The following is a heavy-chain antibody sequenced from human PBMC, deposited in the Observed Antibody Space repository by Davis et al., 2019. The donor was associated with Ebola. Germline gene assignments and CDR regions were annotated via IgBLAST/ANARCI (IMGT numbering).Heavy chain of an antibody. J-gene: IGHJ4*02. CDR1: GFPFSSYS. Sequence: SLNIPCAASGFPFSSYSMHRVRQAPGKGLEWVAVISYDGSNKYYADSVKGRFTISRDNSKNTLYLQMNSLRAEDTAVYYCARGPAATQSLDYWGQGTLVTVSS. V-gene: IGHV3-30-3*01. D-gene: IGHD2-2*01. CDR2: ISYDGSNK. CDR3: ARGPAATQSLDY.